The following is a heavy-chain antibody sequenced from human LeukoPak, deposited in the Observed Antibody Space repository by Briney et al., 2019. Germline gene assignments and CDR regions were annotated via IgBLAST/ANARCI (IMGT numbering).Heavy chain of an antibody. CDR1: GFTCSSYA. CDR3: ARDPYSNPRYYFDY. J-gene: IGHJ4*02. V-gene: IGHV3-23*01. CDR2: ISGSGGST. D-gene: IGHD6-13*01. Sequence: GGSLRLSCAASGFTCSSYAMSWVRQAPGKGLEWVSAISGSGGSTYYADSVKGRFTISRDNSKNTLYLQMNSLRAEDTAVYYCARDPYSNPRYYFDYWGQGTLVTVSS.